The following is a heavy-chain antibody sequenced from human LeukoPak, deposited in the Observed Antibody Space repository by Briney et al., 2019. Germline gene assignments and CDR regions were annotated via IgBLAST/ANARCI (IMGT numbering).Heavy chain of an antibody. CDR2: ISSRSTNI. CDR1: GFTFSRYS. CDR3: ARDAQWLVPEGYFYYMDV. V-gene: IGHV3-21*01. Sequence: GGSLRLSCAGSGFTFSRYSMNWFRQAPGKGPERVSSISSRSTNIFYADSVKGRFTISRDNAKNSLYLQMNSLGAEDTAVYCCARDAQWLVPEGYFYYMDVWGKGTTVTVSS. D-gene: IGHD6-19*01. J-gene: IGHJ6*03.